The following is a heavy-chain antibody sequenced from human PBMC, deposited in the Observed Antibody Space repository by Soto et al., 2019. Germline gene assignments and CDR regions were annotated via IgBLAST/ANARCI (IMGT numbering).Heavy chain of an antibody. CDR3: AREDSYGWSGESLDV. CDR2: IDQSGGT. V-gene: IGHV4-34*01. Sequence: QVQLQQWGAGLLKASETLSLTCAVVGDSLRGQSWNWIRQSPGKGLEWIGEIDQSGGTNYNPSLKSRAIISDDSSKNQFSLTLTSVTAEDTAVYYCAREDSYGWSGESLDVWGQGPTVTVSS. D-gene: IGHD6-19*01. J-gene: IGHJ6*02. CDR1: GDSLRGQS.